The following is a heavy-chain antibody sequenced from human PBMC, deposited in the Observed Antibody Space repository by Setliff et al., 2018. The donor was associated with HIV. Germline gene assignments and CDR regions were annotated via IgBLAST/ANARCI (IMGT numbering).Heavy chain of an antibody. CDR3: ETGDSRKRGFDT. J-gene: IGHJ5*02. CDR2: IIPVFGTA. CDR1: GGTLRSSA. D-gene: IGHD3-16*01. V-gene: IGHV1-69*13. Sequence: GASVKVSCKASGGTLRSSAITWVRQAPGQGLESMGGIIPVFGTANYAQKFLGRVTITADESTNTAYMELSSLRSEETALYYCETGDSRKRGFDTWGQGTPVTVSS.